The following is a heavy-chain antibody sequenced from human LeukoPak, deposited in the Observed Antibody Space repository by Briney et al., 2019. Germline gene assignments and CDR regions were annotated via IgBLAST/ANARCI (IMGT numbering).Heavy chain of an antibody. V-gene: IGHV3-48*01. CDR3: ARDRLHYGEYEKTFDY. CDR2: ISHSSSTI. Sequence: GGSLRLSCAASGFTFSSYSMNWVRQAPGKGLEWVSYISHSSSTIYYADSVKGRFTISRDNAWKSLYLQMNSLRAEDSAVYYCARDRLHYGEYEKTFDYWGQGTLVTVSS. D-gene: IGHD4-17*01. CDR1: GFTFSSYS. J-gene: IGHJ4*02.